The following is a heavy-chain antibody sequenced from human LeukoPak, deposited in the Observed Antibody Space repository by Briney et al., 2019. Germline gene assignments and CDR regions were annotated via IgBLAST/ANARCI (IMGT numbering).Heavy chain of an antibody. V-gene: IGHV4-31*03. D-gene: IGHD2-15*01. CDR3: ARGPLGSWGLYSFYFDY. CDR2: IYYSGST. Sequence: SETLSLTCTVSGGSISSGGYYWSWIRQHPGKGLEWIGYIYYSGSTYYNPSLKSRVTISVDTSKNQFSLKLSSVTAADTAVYYCARGPLGSWGLYSFYFDYWGQGTLVTVSS. J-gene: IGHJ4*02. CDR1: GGSISSGGYY.